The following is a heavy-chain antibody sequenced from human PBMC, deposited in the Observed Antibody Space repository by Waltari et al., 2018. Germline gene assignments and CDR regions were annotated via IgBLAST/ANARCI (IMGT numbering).Heavy chain of an antibody. CDR1: GGSFSGYY. J-gene: IGHJ4*02. CDR2: INHRGRT. Sequence: QVQLQQWGAGLLKPSETLSLTCAVYGGSFSGYYWSWIRQPPGKGLEWFGEINHRGRTNYNPSLKRLVTISVDTSKNQFSLKLSSVTAAGTAVYYCARSRRGLRYLNPFDYWGQGTLVTVSS. CDR3: ARSRRGLRYLNPFDY. V-gene: IGHV4-34*01. D-gene: IGHD3-9*01.